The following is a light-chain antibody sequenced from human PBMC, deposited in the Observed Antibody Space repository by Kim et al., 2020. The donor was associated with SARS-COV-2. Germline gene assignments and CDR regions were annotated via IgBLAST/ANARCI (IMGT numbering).Light chain of an antibody. CDR1: QSVSGTY. V-gene: IGKV3-20*01. CDR3: QQYGSSPRIT. J-gene: IGKJ3*01. CDR2: GAS. Sequence: EFVLTQSPGTLSLSPGERATLSCRASQSVSGTYLAWYQQKPGQAPRLLIHGASNRATGIPDRFSGSGSGTDFTLTISRLEPEDFAVYYCQQYGSSPRITFGPGTKVDIK.